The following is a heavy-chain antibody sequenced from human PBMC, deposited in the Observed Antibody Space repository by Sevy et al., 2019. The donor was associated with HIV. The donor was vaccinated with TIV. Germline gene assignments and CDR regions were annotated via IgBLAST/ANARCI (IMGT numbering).Heavy chain of an antibody. V-gene: IGHV3-23*01. J-gene: IGHJ6*03. D-gene: IGHD2-2*01. Sequence: GVSLRLSCAASGFTFSSYAMSWVRQAPGKGLEWVSAISGSGGSTYYADSVKGRFTISRDNSKNTLYLQMNSLRAEDTAVYYCANDAGVPAARGTVSFYYYYMDVWGKGTTVTVSS. CDR2: ISGSGGST. CDR1: GFTFSSYA. CDR3: ANDAGVPAARGTVSFYYYYMDV.